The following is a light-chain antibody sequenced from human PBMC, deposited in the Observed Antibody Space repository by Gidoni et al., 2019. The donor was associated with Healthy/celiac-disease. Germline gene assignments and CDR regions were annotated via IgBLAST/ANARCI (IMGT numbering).Light chain of an antibody. V-gene: IGKV1-39*01. Sequence: DIQMTQYPSSLSASVGDRVTITCWASRSISSYLNWYQQKPGKAPKLLFDAASSVQSGVPSRFSSSGSTTDFTLTIISLQPEDVATYYYQQSYSTPRTFGQGTKVEIK. CDR1: RSISSY. CDR3: QQSYSTPRT. CDR2: AAS. J-gene: IGKJ1*01.